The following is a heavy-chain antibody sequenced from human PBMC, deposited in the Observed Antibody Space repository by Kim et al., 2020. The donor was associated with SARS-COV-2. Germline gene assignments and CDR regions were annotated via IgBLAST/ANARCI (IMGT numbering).Heavy chain of an antibody. J-gene: IGHJ5*02. Sequence: GGSLRLSCAASGFTFSNYGMSWVRQAPGKGLEWVSGISGSGDTTTYVDSVKGRFTASRDNSKNKLYLQMSSLRAEDTAIYYCANPRHTDTWGQGTLDT. V-gene: IGHV3-23*01. CDR1: GFTFSNYG. CDR3: ANPRHTDT. CDR2: ISGSGDTT.